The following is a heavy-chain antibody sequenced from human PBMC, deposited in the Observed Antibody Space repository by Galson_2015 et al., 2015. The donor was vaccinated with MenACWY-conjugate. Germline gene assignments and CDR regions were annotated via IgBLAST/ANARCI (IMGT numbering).Heavy chain of an antibody. J-gene: IGHJ2*01. CDR2: ISYSGNT. D-gene: IGHD2-2*01. Sequence: LSLTCTVSGDSISSSSSSWGWIRQPPGKGLEWIGTISYSGNTYYSPSLKSRVTISVDTSKNQFSLKLSSVTAADTAVYYCARRLASIVVVPPSMRGTYWYFDLWGRGTLVAVSS. CDR3: ARRLASIVVVPPSMRGTYWYFDL. V-gene: IGHV4-39*07. CDR1: GDSISSSSSS.